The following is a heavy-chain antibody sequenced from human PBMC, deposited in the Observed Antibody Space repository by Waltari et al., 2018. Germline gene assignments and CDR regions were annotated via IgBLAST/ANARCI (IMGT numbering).Heavy chain of an antibody. CDR2: IYPSDSDT. V-gene: IGHV5-51*01. J-gene: IGHJ3*01. Sequence: EVQLVQSGAEVKKPGESLKISCEASGYHFTMYCIRRVPQMPGKGLDWMGIIYPSDSDTKYSPSFQGQVTISVDKSINTAYLQWSSLKASDTAMYYCARQKYCSGASCYTEGDAFEVWGQGTMVTVSS. D-gene: IGHD2-2*02. CDR1: GYHFTMYC. CDR3: ARQKYCSGASCYTEGDAFEV.